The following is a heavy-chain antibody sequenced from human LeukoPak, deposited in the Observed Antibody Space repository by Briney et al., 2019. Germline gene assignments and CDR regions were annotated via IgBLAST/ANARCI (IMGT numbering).Heavy chain of an antibody. V-gene: IGHV1-18*01. CDR1: GYTFTSYG. CDR2: TSGYNGNT. CDR3: AREIGPFDY. J-gene: IGHJ4*02. Sequence: RASVNVSYRASGYTFTSYGIRWVRQAPGQGLEWMGWTSGYNGNTDYEQKLQGRVTMTTDTSTSTAYMELRGLRSDDTAVYYCAREIGPFDYWGQGTLVTVSS. D-gene: IGHD2/OR15-2a*01.